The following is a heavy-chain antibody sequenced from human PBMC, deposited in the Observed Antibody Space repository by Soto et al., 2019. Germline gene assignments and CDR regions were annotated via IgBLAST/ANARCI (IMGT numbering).Heavy chain of an antibody. CDR2: IIPIFGTA. V-gene: IGHV1-69*13. Sequence: ASVNVSCKGSGGTFSSYSISWVRQTPGQGLEWMGWIIPIFGTANYAQKFQGRVMITADESTSTAYMELSSLRSEDTAVYYCARDGQSSSSGGWFDPWGQGTLVTVSS. D-gene: IGHD6-6*01. J-gene: IGHJ5*02. CDR3: ARDGQSSSSGGWFDP. CDR1: GGTFSSYS.